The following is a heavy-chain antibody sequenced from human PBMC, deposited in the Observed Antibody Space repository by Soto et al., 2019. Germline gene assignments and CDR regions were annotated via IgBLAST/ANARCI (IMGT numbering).Heavy chain of an antibody. Sequence: GASVEVSCKASGYTFTCYNIVCVRQATGQGREWMGWVNPNSGNTVYAQKYQGRVTMTRNTSISTAYMELSSLSFEDTAVYYSARRGYYYRGSTTGYYYCMDVRGKGIKATAS. J-gene: IGHJ6*03. CDR2: VNPNSGNT. D-gene: IGHD1-1*01. CDR3: ARRGYYYRGSTTGYYYCMDV. V-gene: IGHV1-8*01. CDR1: GYTFTCYN.